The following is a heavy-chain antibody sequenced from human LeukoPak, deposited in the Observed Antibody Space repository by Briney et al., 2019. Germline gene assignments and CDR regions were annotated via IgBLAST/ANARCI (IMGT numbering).Heavy chain of an antibody. CDR1: GFXFSSYW. V-gene: IGHV3-74*01. Sequence: GGSLRLSCAASGFXFSSYWIHWVRQAPGKGLVWVSRINSDGSGTTYADSVKGRFTVSRDNAKNTLYLQMNSLRAEDTAVYYCARDLDYSSGWYFAYWGQGTLVTVSS. CDR3: ARDLDYSSGWYFAY. CDR2: INSDGSGT. D-gene: IGHD6-19*01. J-gene: IGHJ4*02.